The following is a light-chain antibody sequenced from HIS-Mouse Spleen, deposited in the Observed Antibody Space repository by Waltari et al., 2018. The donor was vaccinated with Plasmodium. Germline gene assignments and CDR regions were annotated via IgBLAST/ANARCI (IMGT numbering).Light chain of an antibody. CDR2: EDS. J-gene: IGLJ3*02. CDR3: YSTDSSGNHRV. V-gene: IGLV3-10*01. CDR1: ALPTKY. Sequence: SYELTQPPSVSVSPGQTARLTCSVDALPTKYAYWYQPKSGQAPVLVIYEDSKRPSGIPERFSGSSSGTMATLTISGAQVEDEADYYCYSTDSSGNHRVFGGGTKLTVL.